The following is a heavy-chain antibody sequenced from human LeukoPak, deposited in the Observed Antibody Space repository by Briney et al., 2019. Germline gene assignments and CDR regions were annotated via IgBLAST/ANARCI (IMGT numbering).Heavy chain of an antibody. CDR3: ARSYSSGWYGRGNRFDP. CDR2: IYYSGST. J-gene: IGHJ5*02. CDR1: GGSISSYY. Sequence: SEALSLTCTVSGGSISSYYWSWIRQPPGKGLEWIGYIYYSGSTNYNPSLKSRVTISVDTSKNQFSLKLSSVTAADTAVYYCARSYSSGWYGRGNRFDPWGQGTLVTVSS. V-gene: IGHV4-59*01. D-gene: IGHD6-19*01.